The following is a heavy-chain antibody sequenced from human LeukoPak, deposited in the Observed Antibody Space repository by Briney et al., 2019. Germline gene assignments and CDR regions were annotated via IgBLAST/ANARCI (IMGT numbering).Heavy chain of an antibody. CDR3: ARERSGGRVWFDP. Sequence: PSETLSLTCTVSGGSISSYYWSWIRQPPGKGLELIGYIYYSGSTNYNPSLKSRVTISVDTSKNQFSLKLSSVTAADTAVYYCARERSGGRVWFDPWGQGTLVTVSS. CDR1: GGSISSYY. CDR2: IYYSGST. J-gene: IGHJ5*02. V-gene: IGHV4-59*01. D-gene: IGHD3-16*01.